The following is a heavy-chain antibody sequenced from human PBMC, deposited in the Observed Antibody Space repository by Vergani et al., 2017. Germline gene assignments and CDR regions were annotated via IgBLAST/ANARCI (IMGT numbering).Heavy chain of an antibody. Sequence: QVNLQESGPGLVKPSETLSLTCAVSGDSISSGNNWGWLRQPPGKGLEWISSVSHSGDTYFNPSLKGRVSISMYTSKNYFFLTLSSVTAADTAMYYCARRSSSYYFDIWGQGVLITVSS. CDR2: VSHSGDT. D-gene: IGHD3-22*01. J-gene: IGHJ5*02. V-gene: IGHV4-38-2*01. CDR1: GDSISSGNN. CDR3: ARRSSSYYFDI.